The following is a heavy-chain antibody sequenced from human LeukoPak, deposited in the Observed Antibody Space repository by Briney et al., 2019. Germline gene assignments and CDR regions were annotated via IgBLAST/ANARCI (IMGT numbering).Heavy chain of an antibody. V-gene: IGHV3-11*04. Sequence: GGSLRLSCAASGFTFSDHYMSWIRQAPGKGLEWISYISHSGATIYYADSVKGRFTISRDNAKNSLYLQMDSLRAEDTAVYYCAKDITMVRGVFDYWGQGTLVTVSS. CDR3: AKDITMVRGVFDY. D-gene: IGHD3-10*01. CDR2: ISHSGATI. J-gene: IGHJ4*02. CDR1: GFTFSDHY.